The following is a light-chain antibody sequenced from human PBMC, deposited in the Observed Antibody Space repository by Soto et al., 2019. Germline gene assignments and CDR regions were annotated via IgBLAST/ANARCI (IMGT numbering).Light chain of an antibody. Sequence: QTVVTQEPSFSVSPGGTVTLTCGLSSGSVSTGYYPSWYQQTPGQAPRTLIYNTDTRSSGVPDRFSGSMLGNKAALTITGAQADDESDYYCVLYMGSGIWEFGGGTKVTVL. V-gene: IGLV8-61*01. CDR1: SGSVSTGYY. J-gene: IGLJ3*02. CDR3: VLYMGSGIWE. CDR2: NTD.